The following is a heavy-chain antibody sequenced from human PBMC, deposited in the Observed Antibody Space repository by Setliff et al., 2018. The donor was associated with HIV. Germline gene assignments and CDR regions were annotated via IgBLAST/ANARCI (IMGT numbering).Heavy chain of an antibody. J-gene: IGHJ4*02. D-gene: IGHD3-10*01. Sequence: ASETLSLTCSVSGGSISIGNYHWSWIRQAAGKGLEWLGRIHTCGSTTYNPSLWSRVTISLDPSGNHFSLQLTSVTAADTAVYFCARGGLGPITTYYFDFWGQGKLVTVSS. V-gene: IGHV4-61*02. CDR1: GGSISIGNYH. CDR3: ARGGLGPITTYYFDF. CDR2: IHTCGST.